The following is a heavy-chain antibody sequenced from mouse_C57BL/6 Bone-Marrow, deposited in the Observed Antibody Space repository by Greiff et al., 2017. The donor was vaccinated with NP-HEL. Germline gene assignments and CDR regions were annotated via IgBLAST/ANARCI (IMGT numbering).Heavy chain of an antibody. Sequence: QVHVKQSGAELARPGASVKLSCKASGYTFTSYGISWVKQRTGQGLEWIGEIYPRSGNTYYNEKFKGKATLTADKSSSTAYMELRSLTSEDSAVYFCARGDGTQFAYWGQGTLVTVSA. CDR3: ARGDGTQFAY. CDR1: GYTFTSYG. V-gene: IGHV1-81*01. CDR2: IYPRSGNT. J-gene: IGHJ3*01. D-gene: IGHD2-1*01.